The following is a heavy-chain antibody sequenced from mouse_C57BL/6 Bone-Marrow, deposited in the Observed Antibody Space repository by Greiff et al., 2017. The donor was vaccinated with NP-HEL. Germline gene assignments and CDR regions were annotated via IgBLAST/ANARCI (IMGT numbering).Heavy chain of an antibody. J-gene: IGHJ3*01. D-gene: IGHD2-3*01. V-gene: IGHV14-4*01. CDR3: TTAPYDSYYTWFAY. CDR1: GFNIKDDY. Sequence: VQLQQSGAELVRPGASVKLSCTASGFNIKDDYMHWVKQRPEQGLEWIGWIDPENGDTEYASKFQGKATITADTSSNTAYLQLSSLTSEDTAVYYCTTAPYDSYYTWFAYWGQGTLVTVSA. CDR2: IDPENGDT.